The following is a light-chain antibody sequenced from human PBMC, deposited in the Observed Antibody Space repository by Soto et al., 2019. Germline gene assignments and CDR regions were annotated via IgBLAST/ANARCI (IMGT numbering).Light chain of an antibody. CDR2: LAS. CDR1: QAVNTR. CDR3: HQRQSWPRT. Sequence: EIVLTQSPATLSSFPGDRVTLSCRASQAVNTRLAWYQRRPGQAPRLLIYLASNRAAGVPARFSGSGSGTDFTLTISDVEPEDFAVYYCHQRQSWPRTFGQGTKVDSK. V-gene: IGKV3-11*01. J-gene: IGKJ1*01.